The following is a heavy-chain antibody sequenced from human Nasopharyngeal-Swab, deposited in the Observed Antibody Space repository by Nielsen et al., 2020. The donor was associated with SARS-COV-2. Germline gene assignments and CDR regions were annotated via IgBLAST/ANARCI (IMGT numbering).Heavy chain of an antibody. Sequence: WIRQPPGEGPEWGSVIYSGGSTYSADSVKGRFTISRDNSKNTLYLQMNSLRAEDTAVYYCAKVLGSSWYSNDWYFDLWGRGTLVTVSS. J-gene: IGHJ2*01. V-gene: IGHV3-53*01. CDR2: IYSGGST. D-gene: IGHD6-13*01. CDR3: AKVLGSSWYSNDWYFDL.